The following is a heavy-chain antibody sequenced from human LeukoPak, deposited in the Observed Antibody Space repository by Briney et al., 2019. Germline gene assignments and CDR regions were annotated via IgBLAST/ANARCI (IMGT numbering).Heavy chain of an antibody. V-gene: IGHV3-7*01. CDR2: IKQDGSEK. D-gene: IGHD3-22*01. CDR3: ASYDSSGYYSKPYYYYGMDV. CDR1: GFTFSSYW. Sequence: GGSLRLSCAASGFTFSSYWMSWVRQPPGKGLEWVANIKQDGSEKYYVDSVKGRFTISRDNAKNSLYLQMNSLRAEDTAVYYCASYDSSGYYSKPYYYYGMDVWGQGTTVTVSS. J-gene: IGHJ6*02.